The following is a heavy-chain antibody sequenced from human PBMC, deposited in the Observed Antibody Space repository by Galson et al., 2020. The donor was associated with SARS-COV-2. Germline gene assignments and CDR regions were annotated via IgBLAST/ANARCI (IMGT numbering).Heavy chain of an antibody. CDR2: INHSGST. D-gene: IGHD6-19*01. J-gene: IGHJ4*02. V-gene: IGHV4-34*01. CDR1: GGSFSGYY. Sequence: SETLSLTCAVYGGSFSGYYWSWIRQPPGKGLEWIGEINHSGSTNYNPSLKSRVTISVDTSKNQFSLKLSSVTAADTAVYYCARGRVAVAGTPLDYWGQGTLVTVSS. CDR3: ARGRVAVAGTPLDY.